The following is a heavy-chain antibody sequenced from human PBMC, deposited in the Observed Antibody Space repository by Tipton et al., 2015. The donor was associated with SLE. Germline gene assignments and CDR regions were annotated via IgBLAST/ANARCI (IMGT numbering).Heavy chain of an antibody. D-gene: IGHD2-15*01. CDR2: INHSGST. CDR3: ARGISDAFDI. CDR1: GGSFSGYY. V-gene: IGHV4-34*01. Sequence: TLSLTCAVYGGSFSGYYLSWIRQPPGKGLEWIGEINHSGSTNYNPSLKSRVTISVDTSKNQFSLKLSSVTAADTAVYYCARGISDAFDIWGQGTMVTVSS. J-gene: IGHJ3*02.